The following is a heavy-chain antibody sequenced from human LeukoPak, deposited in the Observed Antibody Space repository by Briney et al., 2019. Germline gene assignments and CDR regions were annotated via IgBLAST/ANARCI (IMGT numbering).Heavy chain of an antibody. CDR2: IYHSGST. CDR1: GYSISSGYY. Sequence: SEALSLTCTVSGYSISSGYYWGWIRQPPGKGLEWIGSIYHSGSTYYNPSLKSRVTISVDTSKNQFSLKLSSVTAADTAVYYCARAHFNVLRYFDWLLNPIYFDYWGQGTLVTVSS. V-gene: IGHV4-38-2*02. D-gene: IGHD3-9*01. CDR3: ARAHFNVLRYFDWLLNPIYFDY. J-gene: IGHJ4*02.